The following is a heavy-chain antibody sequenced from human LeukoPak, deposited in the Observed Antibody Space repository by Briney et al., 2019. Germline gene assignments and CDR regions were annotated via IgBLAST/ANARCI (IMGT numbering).Heavy chain of an antibody. Sequence: PGGSLRLSCAASGFTVSSNYMSWVRQAPGKGLEWVSVIYSDGSTYYADSVKGRFTISRDNSKNTLYLQMNSLRAEDTAVYYCASRRSSGWYDYWGQGTLVTVCS. CDR2: IYSDGST. J-gene: IGHJ4*02. CDR1: GFTVSSNY. D-gene: IGHD6-19*01. V-gene: IGHV3-53*01. CDR3: ASRRSSGWYDY.